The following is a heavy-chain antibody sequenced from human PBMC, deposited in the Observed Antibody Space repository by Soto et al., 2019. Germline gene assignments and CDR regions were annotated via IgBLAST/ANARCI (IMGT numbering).Heavy chain of an antibody. J-gene: IGHJ4*02. D-gene: IGHD6-19*01. CDR1: GGSFSGYY. V-gene: IGHV4-34*01. CDR3: ARFDSSGWDVDY. Sequence: QVQLPQWGAGLLRPSETLSLTCAVYGGSFSGYYWSWIRQPPGKGLQWIGKINHIGTTNYNPSLKRXVTISVDTSKNQFSLKLSSVTAADTAVYYGARFDSSGWDVDYWGQGKLVIVSS. CDR2: INHIGTT.